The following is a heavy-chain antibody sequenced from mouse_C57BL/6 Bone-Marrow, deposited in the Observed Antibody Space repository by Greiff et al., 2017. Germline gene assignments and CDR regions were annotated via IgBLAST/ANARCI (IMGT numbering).Heavy chain of an antibody. J-gene: IGHJ4*01. D-gene: IGHD1-1*01. Sequence: DVKLVESGGDLVKPGGSLKLSCAASGFTFSSYGMSWVRQTPDKRLELVATISSGGSYTYYPDSVKGRFTIYSDNAKNTLYLQMSSLKSDDTAMDYCARHGNYVPYYAMDYWCQGTSVTVSS. CDR2: ISSGGSYT. V-gene: IGHV5-6*02. CDR3: ARHGNYVPYYAMDY. CDR1: GFTFSSYG.